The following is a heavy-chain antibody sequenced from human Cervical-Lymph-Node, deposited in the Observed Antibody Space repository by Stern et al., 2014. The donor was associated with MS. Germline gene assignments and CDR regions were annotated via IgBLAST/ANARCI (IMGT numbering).Heavy chain of an antibody. V-gene: IGHV1-2*04. D-gene: IGHD6-19*01. Sequence: VQLVESGAEVKKPGASVKVSCKASGYTFTGYYMPWVRQAPGQGLEWMGWLNPNSGGTNYAQKFQGWVTMTRDTSISTAYMELSRLRSDDTAVYYCARGGRSSGWSPPDAFDIWGQGTMVTVSS. J-gene: IGHJ3*02. CDR2: LNPNSGGT. CDR3: ARGGRSSGWSPPDAFDI. CDR1: GYTFTGYY.